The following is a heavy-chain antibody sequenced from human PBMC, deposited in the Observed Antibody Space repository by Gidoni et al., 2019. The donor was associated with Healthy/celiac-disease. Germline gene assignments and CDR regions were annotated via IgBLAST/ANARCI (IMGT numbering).Heavy chain of an antibody. CDR1: GYTFTSYY. Sequence: QVQLVQSAAEVKKPGASVKVSCKASGYTFTSYYMHWVRQSPGQGLEWMGIIKPSGGSTSYEQKFQGRVTMTRDTSTSTVYMELSSLRSEDTAVYYCAREGTLAVAGPFYYYYGMDVWGQGTTVTVSS. D-gene: IGHD6-19*01. CDR2: IKPSGGST. CDR3: AREGTLAVAGPFYYYYGMDV. V-gene: IGHV1-46*01. J-gene: IGHJ6*02.